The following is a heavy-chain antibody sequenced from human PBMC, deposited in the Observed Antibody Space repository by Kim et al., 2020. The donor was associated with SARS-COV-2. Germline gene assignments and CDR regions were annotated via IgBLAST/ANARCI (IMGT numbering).Heavy chain of an antibody. CDR3: AKAPPLGYGDYWWFDP. V-gene: IGHV3-9*01. D-gene: IGHD4-17*01. J-gene: IGHJ5*02. Sequence: DSVKGRFTISRDNAKNSLYLQMNSLRAEDTALYYCAKAPPLGYGDYWWFDPWGQGTLVTVSS.